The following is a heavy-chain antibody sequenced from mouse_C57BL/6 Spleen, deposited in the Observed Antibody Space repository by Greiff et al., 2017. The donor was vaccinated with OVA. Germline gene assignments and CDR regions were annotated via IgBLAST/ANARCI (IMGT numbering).Heavy chain of an antibody. CDR2: IYPGSGST. V-gene: IGHV1-55*01. CDR1: GYTFTSYW. CDR3: ARGQLRLHYFDY. J-gene: IGHJ2*01. Sequence: QVQLQQPGAELVKPGASVKMSCKASGYTFTSYWITWVKQRPGQGLEWIGDIYPGSGSTNYNEKFKSKATLTVDTSSSTAYMQLSSLTSEDSAVYYGARGQLRLHYFDYWGQGTTLTVSS. D-gene: IGHD3-2*02.